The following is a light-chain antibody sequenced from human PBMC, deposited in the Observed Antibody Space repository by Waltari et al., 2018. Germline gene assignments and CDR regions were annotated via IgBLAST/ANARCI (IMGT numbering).Light chain of an antibody. CDR1: TLGHQY. J-gene: IGLJ2*01. CDR3: QAWDTRTVV. V-gene: IGLV3-1*01. CDR2: QRI. Sequence: SYELTQPPSVSVSPVQTASIVCSGATLGHQYVSWYQQKSGKSPVLVIYQRIRRPSGIPERFSGSISGNTATLTITGTQAMDEADYYCQAWDTRTVVFGGGTELTVL.